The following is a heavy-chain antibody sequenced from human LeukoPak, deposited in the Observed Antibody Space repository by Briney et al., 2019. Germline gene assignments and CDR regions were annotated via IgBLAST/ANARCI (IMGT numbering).Heavy chain of an antibody. V-gene: IGHV4-30-4*01. J-gene: IGHJ5*02. CDR2: IYYSGST. Sequence: PSQTLSLTCTVSGGSISSGDYYWSWIRQPPGKGLEWIGYIYYSGSTYYNPSLKSRVTISVDTSKNQFSLKLSSVTAADTAVYYCARHAWDYDILTGYYRGAYNWFDPWGQGTLVTVSS. CDR1: GGSISSGDYY. D-gene: IGHD3-9*01. CDR3: ARHAWDYDILTGYYRGAYNWFDP.